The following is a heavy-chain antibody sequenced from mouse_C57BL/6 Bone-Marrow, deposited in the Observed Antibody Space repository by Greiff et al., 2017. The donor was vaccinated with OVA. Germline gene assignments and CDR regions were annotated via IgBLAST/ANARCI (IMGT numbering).Heavy chain of an antibody. CDR3: AREEDAMDY. J-gene: IGHJ4*01. Sequence: VQLQQSGASVKISCKASGYAFSSYWMNWVKQRPGKGLEWIGQIYPGDGDTNYNGKFKGKATLTADKSSSTAYMQLSSLTSEDSAVYFCAREEDAMDYWGQGTSVTVSS. V-gene: IGHV1-80*01. CDR1: GYAFSSYW. CDR2: IYPGDGDT.